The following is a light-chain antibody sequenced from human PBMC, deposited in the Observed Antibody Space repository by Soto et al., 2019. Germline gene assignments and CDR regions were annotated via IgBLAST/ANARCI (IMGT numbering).Light chain of an antibody. Sequence: ENVLTQSPGTVSLSPGERATLSCRASQSVSSSYLAWYQQKPGQAPRLLIYGASSRATGIPDRFSGSGSGTDFTLTISRLEPEDFAVYYCQQYGSSPPPFGQGTKVDI. CDR2: GAS. J-gene: IGKJ1*01. V-gene: IGKV3-20*01. CDR1: QSVSSSY. CDR3: QQYGSSPPP.